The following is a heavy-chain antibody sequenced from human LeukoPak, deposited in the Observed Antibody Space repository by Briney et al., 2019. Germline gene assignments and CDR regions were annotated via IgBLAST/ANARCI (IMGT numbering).Heavy chain of an antibody. J-gene: IGHJ4*02. CDR2: ISSSGSTI. D-gene: IGHD2-21*02. Sequence: PGGSLRLSCETSGFTFSSYWMNWVRQAPGKGLEWVSYISSSGSTIYYADSVKGRFTISRDNAKNSLYLQMNTLRAEDTAVYYCARGVTQWASWGQGTLVTVSS. V-gene: IGHV3-48*04. CDR1: GFTFSSYW. CDR3: ARGVTQWAS.